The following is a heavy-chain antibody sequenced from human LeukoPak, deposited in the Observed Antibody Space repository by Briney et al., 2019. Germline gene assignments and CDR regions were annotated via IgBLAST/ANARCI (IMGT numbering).Heavy chain of an antibody. Sequence: PGRSLRLPCAASGFTFSSYGMHWVRQAPGKGLEWVAVISYDGSNKYYADSVKGRFTISRDNSKNTLYLQMNSLRAEDTAVYYCAKGDKEWLRSPIDYWGQGTLVTVSS. CDR1: GFTFSSYG. CDR2: ISYDGSNK. J-gene: IGHJ4*02. CDR3: AKGDKEWLRSPIDY. D-gene: IGHD5-12*01. V-gene: IGHV3-30*18.